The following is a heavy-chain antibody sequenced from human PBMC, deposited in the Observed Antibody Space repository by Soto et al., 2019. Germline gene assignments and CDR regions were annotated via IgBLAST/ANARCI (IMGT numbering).Heavy chain of an antibody. Sequence: QVQLRESGPGLVKPSQTLSLTCTVSGGSISSGNYYWNWIRQHPGKGLEWIGNIFYSGSTYYNPSLKSLVAISVDTSKNQFSLKLRSITAADTAVYYCARGWAGFDYWGRGTLVTVSS. CDR1: GGSISSGNYY. V-gene: IGHV4-31*01. CDR2: IFYSGST. CDR3: ARGWAGFDY. J-gene: IGHJ4*02. D-gene: IGHD6-19*01.